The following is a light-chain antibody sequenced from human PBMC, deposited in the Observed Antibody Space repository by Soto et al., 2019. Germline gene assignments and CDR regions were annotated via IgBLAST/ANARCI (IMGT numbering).Light chain of an antibody. CDR2: AAS. CDR3: HQYNSWPYT. Sequence: EIVMTQSPATLSLSPGERATLSCRASQSVNINLAWYQQRPGQAPRVLIYAASTRATGVPDRFSGSGSGTEFTLTISSLQPEDFAVHYCHQYNSWPYTFGQGTKVDI. V-gene: IGKV3-15*01. J-gene: IGKJ2*01. CDR1: QSVNIN.